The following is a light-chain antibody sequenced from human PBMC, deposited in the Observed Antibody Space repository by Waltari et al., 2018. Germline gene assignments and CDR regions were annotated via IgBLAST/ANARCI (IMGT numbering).Light chain of an antibody. Sequence: DIVMTQSPEFLAVTLGERANINCKSSQSVLYSSNNKNYLAWYQQKPGQPPKLLIHWASNRESGVPDRFSGSGSGTDFTLTISSLQAEDVAVYYCQQYYAVRRTFGQGTKVEV. CDR2: WAS. CDR3: QQYYAVRRT. J-gene: IGKJ1*01. V-gene: IGKV4-1*01. CDR1: QSVLYSSNNKNY.